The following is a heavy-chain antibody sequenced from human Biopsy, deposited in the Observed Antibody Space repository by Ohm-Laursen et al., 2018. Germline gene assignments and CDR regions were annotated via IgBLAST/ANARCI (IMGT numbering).Heavy chain of an antibody. J-gene: IGHJ4*02. Sequence: SLRLSCSASGFTFSGFSINWVRQAPGKGLEWVSSISASGNHIYYTDSVKGRFTISRDNAKNSLYLQMNSLRAEDTAVYYCARAYPPPGRRLVVVAGDFGCWGQGTRVTVSS. CDR1: GFTFSGFS. V-gene: IGHV3-21*01. D-gene: IGHD2-15*01. CDR2: ISASGNHI. CDR3: ARAYPPPGRRLVVVAGDFGC.